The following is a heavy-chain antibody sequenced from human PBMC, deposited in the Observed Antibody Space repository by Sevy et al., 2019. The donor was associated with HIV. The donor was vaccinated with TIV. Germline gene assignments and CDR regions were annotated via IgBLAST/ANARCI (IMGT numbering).Heavy chain of an antibody. CDR2: IKRDGSEK. V-gene: IGHV3-7*03. J-gene: IGHJ6*02. Sequence: GGSLRLSCAASGFTFSNYWMTWVRQAPGKGLEWVANIKRDGSEKYYVAAVKGRFTISRDNAKNSLYMQMNSLRAEDTAVYYCARDCNSASCLWGLDVWGQGTTVTVSS. D-gene: IGHD2-2*01. CDR3: ARDCNSASCLWGLDV. CDR1: GFTFSNYW.